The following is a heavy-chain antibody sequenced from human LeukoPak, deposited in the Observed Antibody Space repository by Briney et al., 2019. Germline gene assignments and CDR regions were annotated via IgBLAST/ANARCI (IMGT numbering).Heavy chain of an antibody. Sequence: SETLSLTCTVSGGSISSSSYYWGWIRQAPGKGLEWIGSIYYSGSTNYNPSLKSRVTISVDTSKNQFSLKLSSVTAADTAVYYCARDVGANSFDYWGQGTLVTVSS. CDR3: ARDVGANSFDY. V-gene: IGHV4-39*07. J-gene: IGHJ4*02. CDR2: IYYSGST. D-gene: IGHD1-26*01. CDR1: GGSISSSSYY.